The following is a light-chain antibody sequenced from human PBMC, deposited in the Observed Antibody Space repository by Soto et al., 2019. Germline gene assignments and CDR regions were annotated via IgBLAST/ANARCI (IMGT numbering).Light chain of an antibody. CDR1: QSISSW. CDR2: KAS. V-gene: IGKV1-5*03. J-gene: IGKJ4*01. CDR3: QQDHSYSLT. Sequence: DIQMTQSPSTLSASVGDRVTITCRASQSISSWLAWYPQKPGKAPTRLIYKASSLDGGVPSRFSGSGSGTDFTLTSSSLQPDDVATYDCQQDHSYSLTFGGGTKVDIK.